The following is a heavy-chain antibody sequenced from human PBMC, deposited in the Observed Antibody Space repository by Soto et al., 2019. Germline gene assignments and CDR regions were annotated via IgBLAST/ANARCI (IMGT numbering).Heavy chain of an antibody. J-gene: IGHJ6*02. CDR3: ARSQGGSSSLDIYYYYYYGMDV. CDR1: GGTFSTYA. CDR2: VIPIFGTP. V-gene: IGHV1-69*01. D-gene: IGHD2-15*01. Sequence: QVQLVQSGAEVKKPGSSVKVSCKAPGGTFSTYAISWVRQAPGQGLEWMGGVIPIFGTPKYAQKFQGRVTITADESTSTGHMELRSLRSEDTAVYYCARSQGGSSSLDIYYYYYYGMDVWGQGTTVTVSS.